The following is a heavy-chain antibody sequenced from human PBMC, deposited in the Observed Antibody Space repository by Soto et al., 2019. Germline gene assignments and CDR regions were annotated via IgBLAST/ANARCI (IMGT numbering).Heavy chain of an antibody. V-gene: IGHV3-30-3*01. CDR1: GFTFSSYA. CDR3: ARDLSGGQWLVLWVFDP. J-gene: IGHJ5*02. D-gene: IGHD6-19*01. Sequence: GGSLRLSCAASGFTFSSYAMHWVRQAPGKGLEWVAVISYDGSNKYYADSVKGRFTISRDNSKNTLYLQMNSLRAEDTAVYYCARDLSGGQWLVLWVFDPWGQGTLVTVSS. CDR2: ISYDGSNK.